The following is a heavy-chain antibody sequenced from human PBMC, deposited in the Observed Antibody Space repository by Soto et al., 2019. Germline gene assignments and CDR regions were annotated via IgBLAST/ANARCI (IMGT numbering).Heavy chain of an antibody. CDR1: GYSISSGYY. Sequence: PSETLSLTCAVSGYSISSGYYWGWIRQPPGKGLEWIGSIYHSGSTYYNPSLKSRVTISVDTSKNQFSLKLSSVIAADTAVYYCARVWTYGDYYFDYWGQGTLVTVSS. D-gene: IGHD4-17*01. CDR3: ARVWTYGDYYFDY. CDR2: IYHSGST. V-gene: IGHV4-38-2*01. J-gene: IGHJ4*02.